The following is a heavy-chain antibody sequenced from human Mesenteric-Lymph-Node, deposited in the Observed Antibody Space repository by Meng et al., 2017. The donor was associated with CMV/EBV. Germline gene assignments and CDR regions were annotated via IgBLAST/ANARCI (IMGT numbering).Heavy chain of an antibody. CDR1: GFTFSDHY. CDR3: ARDGGNYNLGDY. J-gene: IGHJ4*02. V-gene: IGHV3-72*01. D-gene: IGHD1-7*01. CDR2: SRNKANSYTT. Sequence: GGSLRLSCVVSGFTFSDHYMDWVRQAPGKGLEWVARSRNKANSYTTEYAASVKGRFTISRDDSKNSLYLQMKSLKTEDTAVYYCARDGGNYNLGDYWGQGTQVTVSS.